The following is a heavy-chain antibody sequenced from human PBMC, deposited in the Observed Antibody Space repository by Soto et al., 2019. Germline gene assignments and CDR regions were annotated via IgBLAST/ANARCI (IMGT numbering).Heavy chain of an antibody. Sequence: EVRLLESGGGLVQPGGSLRLSCVASGFTFTNYAMSWVRQAPGKGLEWVSAIIGSGSSTYYADSVKGRFTISRDNSKNTLYLQMNGLRAEDTAVFYCAKEGAIAAPEGYFDSWGQGTLVTVSS. CDR3: AKEGAIAAPEGYFDS. V-gene: IGHV3-23*01. J-gene: IGHJ4*02. CDR1: GFTFTNYA. D-gene: IGHD6-13*01. CDR2: IIGSGSST.